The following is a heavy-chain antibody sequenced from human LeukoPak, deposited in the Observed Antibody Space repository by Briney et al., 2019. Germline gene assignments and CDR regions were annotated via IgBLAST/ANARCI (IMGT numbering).Heavy chain of an antibody. V-gene: IGHV1-46*01. Sequence: ASVKVSCKASGYTFTSYGISWVRQAPGQGLEWMGIINPSGGRTSYAQKFQGRVTMTRDMSTSTVYMELSSLRSEDTAVYYCARGIGRGYSYGYWFDPWGQGTLVTVSS. D-gene: IGHD5-18*01. CDR1: GYTFTSYG. CDR3: ARGIGRGYSYGYWFDP. J-gene: IGHJ5*02. CDR2: INPSGGRT.